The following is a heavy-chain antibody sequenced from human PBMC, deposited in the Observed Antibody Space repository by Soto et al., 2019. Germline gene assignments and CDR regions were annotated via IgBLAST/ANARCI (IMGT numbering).Heavy chain of an antibody. V-gene: IGHV1-69*13. CDR3: ARDCSSTSCYTVDYYYGMDV. D-gene: IGHD2-2*02. CDR2: IIPIFGTA. J-gene: IGHJ6*02. CDR1: GGTFSSYA. Sequence: SVKVSCKASGGTFSSYAISWVRQAPGHGLGWMGGIIPIFGTANYAQKFQGRVTITADESTSTAYMGLSSLRSEETAVYYCARDCSSTSCYTVDYYYGMDVWGQGTTVTVSS.